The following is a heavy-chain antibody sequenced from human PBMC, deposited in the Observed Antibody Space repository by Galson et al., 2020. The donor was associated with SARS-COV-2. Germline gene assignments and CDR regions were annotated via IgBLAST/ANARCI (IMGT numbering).Heavy chain of an antibody. V-gene: IGHV4-30-2*05. CDR3: ARSIEGGYCTTTDCFLNWYFDL. CDR2: IYHSGST. J-gene: IGHJ2*01. CDR1: GGSISSGGYS. Sequence: SETLSLTCAVSGGSISSGGYSWSWIRQPPGKGLEWIGYIYHSGSTYYNPSLKSRVTLLVDTSKNQFSLKLSSLTAADTAVYYCARSIEGGYCTTTDCFLNWYFDLWGRGTLVTVSS. D-gene: IGHD2-2*01.